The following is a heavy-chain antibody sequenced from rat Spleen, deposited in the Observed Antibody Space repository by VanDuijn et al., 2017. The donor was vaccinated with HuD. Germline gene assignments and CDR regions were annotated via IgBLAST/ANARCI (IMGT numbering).Heavy chain of an antibody. D-gene: IGHD5-1*01. Sequence: EVKLVESGGGLVQPGRSLKISCAASGFNFNNYWMGWVRQAPGKGLEWVGEINTDSTTTKYAPSLKDKFTIYRDNAQNTLYLQMSKLGSEDTAIYYCARAGLGWYFDFWGPGTMVTVSS. V-gene: IGHV4-2*01. CDR2: INTDSTTT. J-gene: IGHJ1*01. CDR1: GFNFNNYW. CDR3: ARAGLGWYFDF.